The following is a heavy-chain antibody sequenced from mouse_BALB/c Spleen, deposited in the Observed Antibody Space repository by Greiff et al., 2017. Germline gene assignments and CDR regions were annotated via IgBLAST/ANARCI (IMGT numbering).Heavy chain of an antibody. J-gene: IGHJ3*01. V-gene: IGHV14-3*02. Sequence: AQLQQSGAELVKPGASVKLSCTASGFNIKDTYMHWVKQRPEQGLEWIGRIDPANGNTKYDPKFQGKATITADTSSNTAYLQLSSLTSEDTAVYYCARWGAAVYDGYPGFAYWGQGTLVTVSA. CDR2: IDPANGNT. CDR1: GFNIKDTY. D-gene: IGHD2-3*01. CDR3: ARWGAAVYDGYPGFAY.